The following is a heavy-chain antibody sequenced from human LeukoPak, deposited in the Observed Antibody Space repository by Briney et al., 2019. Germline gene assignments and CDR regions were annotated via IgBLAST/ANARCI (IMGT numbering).Heavy chain of an antibody. J-gene: IGHJ5*02. CDR1: GGSFSGYY. D-gene: IGHD6-6*01. CDR2: IDHSGST. V-gene: IGHV4-34*01. Sequence: SETLSLTCAVYGGSFSGYYWSWIRQPPGKGLEWIGEIDHSGSTNYNPSLKSRVTISVDTSKNQFSLKLSSVTAADTAVYYCARHPRIAARRGNWFDPWGQGTLVTVSS. CDR3: ARHPRIAARRGNWFDP.